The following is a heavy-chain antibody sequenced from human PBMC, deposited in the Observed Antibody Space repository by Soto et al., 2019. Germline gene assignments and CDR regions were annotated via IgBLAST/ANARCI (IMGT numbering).Heavy chain of an antibody. V-gene: IGHV3-21*01. D-gene: IGHD3-9*01. J-gene: IGHJ4*02. CDR1: GFTFSSYS. CDR3: ASRYYDILTGYYPFDY. CDR2: ISSSSSYI. Sequence: EVQLVESGGGLVKPGGSLRLSCAASGFTFSSYSMNWVRQAPGKGLEWVSSISSSSSYIYYADSVKGRFTISRDNAKNSLYLQMNNLRAEDMAVYYCASRYYDILTGYYPFDYWSQGTLVTVSS.